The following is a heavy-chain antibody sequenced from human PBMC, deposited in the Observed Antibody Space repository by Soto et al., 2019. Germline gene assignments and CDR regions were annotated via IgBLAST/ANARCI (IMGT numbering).Heavy chain of an antibody. J-gene: IGHJ4*02. CDR3: ARVSFGNYPVSN. D-gene: IGHD1-7*01. CDR1: GFTFSNYW. CDR2: VKPDGSET. Sequence: GGSLRLSCAASGFTFSNYWMSWVRQAPGKGLEWVANVKPDGSETYHVDSVKGRFTISRDNAKNSLFLQMSSLRAEDTALYYCARVSFGNYPVSNWGQGTLVTVSS. V-gene: IGHV3-7*04.